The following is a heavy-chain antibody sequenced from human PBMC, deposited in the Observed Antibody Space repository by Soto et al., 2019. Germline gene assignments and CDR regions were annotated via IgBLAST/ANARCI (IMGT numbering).Heavy chain of an antibody. CDR3: ARKGRTHYDFWSGGPRDYYGMDV. D-gene: IGHD3-3*01. Sequence: GASVKVSCKASGGTFSSYAISWVRQAPGQGLEWMGGIIPIFGTANYAQKLQGRVTITADKSTSTAYMELSSLRSEDTAVYYCARKGRTHYDFWSGGPRDYYGMDVWGQGTTVTVSS. J-gene: IGHJ6*02. CDR2: IIPIFGTA. CDR1: GGTFSSYA. V-gene: IGHV1-69*06.